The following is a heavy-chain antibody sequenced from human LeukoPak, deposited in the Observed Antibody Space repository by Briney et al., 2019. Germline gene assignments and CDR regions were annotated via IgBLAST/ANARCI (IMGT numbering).Heavy chain of an antibody. D-gene: IGHD3-10*01. Sequence: PGGSLRLSCAASGFSFSRHWMSWVRHTPGKGLEWVANINQDGGTKYYRDFAKGRFTIFRDNAQNSLYLQINSLRAEDTAVYYCAREKGTLIRAMAFEMWGQGTMVTVSS. J-gene: IGHJ3*02. V-gene: IGHV3-7*01. CDR2: INQDGGTK. CDR1: GFSFSRHW. CDR3: AREKGTLIRAMAFEM.